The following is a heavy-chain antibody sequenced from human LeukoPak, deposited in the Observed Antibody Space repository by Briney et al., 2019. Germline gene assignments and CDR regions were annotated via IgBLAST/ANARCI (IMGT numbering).Heavy chain of an antibody. CDR3: VRDPHCSGGSCYSVGFDY. V-gene: IGHV3-7*01. J-gene: IGHJ4*02. CDR1: GFTFSSYA. Sequence: GGSLRLSCAASGFTFSSYAMSWVRQAPGKGLEWVADIKQDGSEKHYVDSVKGRFTVSRDNAKNSLYLQMNSLRAEDTAMYYCVRDPHCSGGSCYSVGFDYWGQGVLVTVSS. D-gene: IGHD2-15*01. CDR2: IKQDGSEK.